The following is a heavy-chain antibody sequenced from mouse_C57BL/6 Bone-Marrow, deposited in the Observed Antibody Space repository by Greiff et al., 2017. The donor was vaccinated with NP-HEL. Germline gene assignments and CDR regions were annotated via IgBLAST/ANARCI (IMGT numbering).Heavy chain of an antibody. D-gene: IGHD2-1*01. CDR3: AGDNGNYEGDWFAY. Sequence: VKLQESGPGLVKPSQSLFLTCSITGFPITSGYYWIWIRQSPGKPLEWMGYITHSGETFYNPSLQSPISITRETSKNQFFLQLNSVTTEDTAMYYCAGDNGNYEGDWFAYWGQGTLVTASA. V-gene: IGHV12-3*01. CDR2: ITHSGET. J-gene: IGHJ3*01. CDR1: GFPITSGYY.